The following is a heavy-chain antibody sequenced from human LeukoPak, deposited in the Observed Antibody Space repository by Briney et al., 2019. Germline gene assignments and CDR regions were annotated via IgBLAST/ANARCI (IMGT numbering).Heavy chain of an antibody. V-gene: IGHV3-30*03. Sequence: GRSLRLSCAASGFTFSSYGMHWVRQAPGEGLEWVAVISYDGSNKYYADSVKGRFTISRDNSKNTLYLQMSSLRAEDTAVYYCAVHQGYWGQGTLVTVSS. CDR1: GFTFSSYG. J-gene: IGHJ4*02. CDR2: ISYDGSNK. CDR3: AVHQGY.